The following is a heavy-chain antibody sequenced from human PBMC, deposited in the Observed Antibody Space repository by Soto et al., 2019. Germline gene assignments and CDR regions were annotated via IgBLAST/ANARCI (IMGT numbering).Heavy chain of an antibody. CDR2: IIPIFGTA. J-gene: IGHJ6*02. V-gene: IGHV1-69*13. Sequence: SVKVSCKASGGTFSSYAISWVRQAPGQGLEWMGGIIPIFGTANYAQKFQGRVTITADESTSTTYMELSSLRSEDTAVYYCAREYYYDSSGYPKGYGMDVWGQGTTVTVSS. CDR3: AREYYYDSSGYPKGYGMDV. D-gene: IGHD3-22*01. CDR1: GGTFSSYA.